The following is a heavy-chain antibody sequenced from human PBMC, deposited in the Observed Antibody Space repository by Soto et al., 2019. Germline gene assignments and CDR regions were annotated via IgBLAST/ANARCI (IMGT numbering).Heavy chain of an antibody. V-gene: IGHV1-3*01. CDR3: ARSAISPYGGLIGPFDY. D-gene: IGHD3-16*02. Sequence: ASVKVSCKASGYTFTNYAIDWVRQAPGQRLEWMGWINAGNGNTKYAQKFQGRVTITRDASTSTAYMELSSLRSEDTAVYYCARSAISPYGGLIGPFDYWGQGNLVTVSS. J-gene: IGHJ4*02. CDR2: INAGNGNT. CDR1: GYTFTNYA.